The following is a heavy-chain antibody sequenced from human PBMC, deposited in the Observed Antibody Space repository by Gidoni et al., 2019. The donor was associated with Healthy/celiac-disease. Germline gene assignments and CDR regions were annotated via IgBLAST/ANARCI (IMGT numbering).Heavy chain of an antibody. CDR3: AKDGGAPIELVWSGYYYYFDY. D-gene: IGHD3-3*01. Sequence: EVQLLESGGGLVQPGGSLRLSCAASGFTFSSYAMSWVRQAPGKGLEWFSAISGSGGSTYYAASVKGRFTISRDNSKNTLYLQMNSLRAEDTAVYYCAKDGGAPIELVWSGYYYYFDYWGQGTLVTVSS. J-gene: IGHJ4*02. V-gene: IGHV3-23*01. CDR1: GFTFSSYA. CDR2: ISGSGGST.